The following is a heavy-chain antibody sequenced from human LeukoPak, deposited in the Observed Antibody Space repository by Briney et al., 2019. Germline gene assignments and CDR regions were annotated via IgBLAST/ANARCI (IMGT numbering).Heavy chain of an antibody. V-gene: IGHV3-48*02. D-gene: IGHD3-22*01. Sequence: GGSLRLSCAASGFAFSSYNMNWVRQAPGKGLEWISYIGSSGSPAHYADSVGGRFTISRDNAKNPLYLQMNSLRDEDTAVYFCARRPYSDTSGRLSDVWGQGTTVTVSS. J-gene: IGHJ6*02. CDR2: IGSSGSPA. CDR1: GFAFSSYN. CDR3: ARRPYSDTSGRLSDV.